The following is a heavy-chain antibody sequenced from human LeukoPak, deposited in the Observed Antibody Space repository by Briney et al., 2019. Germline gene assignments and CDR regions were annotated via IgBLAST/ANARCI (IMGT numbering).Heavy chain of an antibody. CDR1: GYTFTGYY. CDR2: INPNSGGT. Sequence: GASVKVSCKASGYTFTGYYMHWVRQAPGQGLEWMGWINPNSGGTNYAQKFQGRVTMTRDTSISTAYMELSRLRSDDTAVYYCARDSTVKSYYYYYYMDVWGKETTVTISS. J-gene: IGHJ6*03. D-gene: IGHD4-17*01. V-gene: IGHV1-2*02. CDR3: ARDSTVKSYYYYYYMDV.